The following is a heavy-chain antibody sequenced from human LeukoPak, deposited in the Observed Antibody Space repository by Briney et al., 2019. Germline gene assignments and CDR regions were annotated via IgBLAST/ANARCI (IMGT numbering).Heavy chain of an antibody. CDR3: ARGPSWYFY. CDR2: IYHSGST. V-gene: IGHV4-38-2*02. J-gene: IGHJ4*02. D-gene: IGHD6-13*01. Sequence: SETLSLTCTVSGYSISSGYYWGWIRQPPGKGLEWIGSIYHSGSTYYNPSLKSRVTISVDTSKNQFSLKLSSVTAADTAVYYCARGPSWYFYWGQGTLVTVSS. CDR1: GYSISSGYY.